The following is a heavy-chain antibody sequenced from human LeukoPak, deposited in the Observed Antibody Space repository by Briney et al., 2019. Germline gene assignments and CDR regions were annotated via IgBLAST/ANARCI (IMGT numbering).Heavy chain of an antibody. J-gene: IGHJ4*02. CDR1: GYTFTGYY. CDR3: ARASALMSQDLDY. V-gene: IGHV1-2*06. CDR2: INPNSGGT. Sequence: ASVNVSCKASGYTFTGYYMHWVRQAPAQGLEWMGRINPNSGGTNYAQEFQGRVTMTRDTSISTAYMELSRLRSDDTAVYYCARASALMSQDLDYWGQGTLVTVSS. D-gene: IGHD2-8*01.